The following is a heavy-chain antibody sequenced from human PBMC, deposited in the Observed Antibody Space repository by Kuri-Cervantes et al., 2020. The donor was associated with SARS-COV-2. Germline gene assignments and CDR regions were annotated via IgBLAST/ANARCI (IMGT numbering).Heavy chain of an antibody. D-gene: IGHD3-3*01. CDR1: GGSIKNFF. J-gene: IGHJ5*02. CDR2: IYTSGST. V-gene: IGHV4-4*07. Sequence: SETLSLTCTVSGGSIKNFFYSWIRQPAGKGLEWIGRIYTSGSTKYNPSLKSRVSMSVDTSQNQLSLTLTSVTAADTAVYYCARNYDFWSGYSLKNWFDPWGQGTLVTVSS. CDR3: ARNYDFWSGYSLKNWFDP.